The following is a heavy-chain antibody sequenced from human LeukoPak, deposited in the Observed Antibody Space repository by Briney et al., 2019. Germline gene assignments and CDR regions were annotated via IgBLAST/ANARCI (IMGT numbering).Heavy chain of an antibody. D-gene: IGHD2-2*01. CDR2: IYYSGST. CDR1: GGSISSSSYS. Sequence: PSETLSLTCTVSGGSISSSSYSWGWIRQPPGEGLEWIGSIYYSGSTYYNPSLKSRVTISVDTSKNQFSLKLSSVTAADTAVYYYPRQYCSSTSCYSYYYYGMDVWGQGTTVTVSS. V-gene: IGHV4-39*01. CDR3: PRQYCSSTSCYSYYYYGMDV. J-gene: IGHJ6*02.